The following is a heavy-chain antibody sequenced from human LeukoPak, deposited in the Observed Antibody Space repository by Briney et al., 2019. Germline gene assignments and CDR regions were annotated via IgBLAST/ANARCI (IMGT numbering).Heavy chain of an antibody. CDR1: GGSISTYY. J-gene: IGHJ4*02. CDR3: ARTVVVTAIHFFDY. CDR2: ISNSGST. Sequence: SETLSLTCSVSGGSISTYYWSWIRQAPGKGLEWIGYISNSGSTNYNPSLKSRITISVDTSKNQFSLRLGSVTAADTAVYYCARTVVVTAIHFFDYWGQGTLVTVSS. V-gene: IGHV4-59*08. D-gene: IGHD2-21*02.